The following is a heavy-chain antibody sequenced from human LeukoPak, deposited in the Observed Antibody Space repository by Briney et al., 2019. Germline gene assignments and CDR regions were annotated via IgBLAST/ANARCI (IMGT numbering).Heavy chain of an antibody. D-gene: IGHD3-22*01. CDR2: IKQDGTEK. J-gene: IGHJ4*02. CDR1: GFTFSYYW. V-gene: IGHV3-7*01. CDR3: ARHYYDTSGYYGRDYFDY. Sequence: PGGSLGLSCAASGFTFSYYWMSWVRQAPGKGPEWVANIKQDGTEKYYVDSVKGRFTISRDNAKNSLYLQMNSLRAEDTAVYYCARHYYDTSGYYGRDYFDYWGQGTLVTVPS.